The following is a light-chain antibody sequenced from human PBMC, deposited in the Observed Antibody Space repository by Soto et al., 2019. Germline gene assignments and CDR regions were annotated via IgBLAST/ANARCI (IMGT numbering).Light chain of an antibody. V-gene: IGKV3-15*01. CDR2: DAS. Sequence: EIVMTQSPATLSVSPGERATLSCRASQRVSRNVAWYQQKPGQAPRLLIHDASTRATGISVRFSGSGSGTEFTRTISSLQSEDFAVYYCQQYNNWLWTFGQGTKVEIK. J-gene: IGKJ1*01. CDR1: QRVSRN. CDR3: QQYNNWLWT.